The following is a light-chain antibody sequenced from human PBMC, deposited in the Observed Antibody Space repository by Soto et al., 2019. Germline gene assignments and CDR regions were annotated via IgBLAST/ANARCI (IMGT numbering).Light chain of an antibody. CDR3: QQYGSSPT. V-gene: IGKV3-20*01. CDR1: QSVSSNY. CDR2: DVS. Sequence: ETVLTQSPGTLSLSPGERATLSCRSSQSVSSNYLAWYQQKPGQPPRLLTYDVSSRATGIPDRFSGSGSGTDFTLTISRLAPEDVAMYYCQQYGSSPTFGQGTKVEIK. J-gene: IGKJ1*01.